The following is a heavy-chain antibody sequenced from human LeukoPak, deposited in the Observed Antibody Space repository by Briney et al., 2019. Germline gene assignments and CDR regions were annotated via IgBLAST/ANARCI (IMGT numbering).Heavy chain of an antibody. J-gene: IGHJ6*04. Sequence: GGSLRLSCAASGSTFSSYEMNWVRQAPGKGLEWVSYISSSGSTIYYADSVKGQFTISRDNAKNSLYLQMNGLRAEDTAVYYCAELGITMIGGVWGKGTTVTISS. CDR2: ISSSGSTI. CDR1: GSTFSSYE. D-gene: IGHD3-10*02. CDR3: AELGITMIGGV. V-gene: IGHV3-48*03.